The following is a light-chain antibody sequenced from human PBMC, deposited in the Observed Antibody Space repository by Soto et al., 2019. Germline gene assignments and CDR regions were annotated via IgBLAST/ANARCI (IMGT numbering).Light chain of an antibody. J-gene: IGKJ3*01. CDR3: HPHARYPLT. Sequence: EIVLTQSPGIMSLSPGERATLFCRASQSVGSTYLAWYQQKPGQAPRLLIYGTSTRATGIPDRFSGSGSGTDFTLTISSLEPEDFAVYLCHPHARYPLTLGPGTKVDIK. V-gene: IGKV3-20*01. CDR1: QSVGSTY. CDR2: GTS.